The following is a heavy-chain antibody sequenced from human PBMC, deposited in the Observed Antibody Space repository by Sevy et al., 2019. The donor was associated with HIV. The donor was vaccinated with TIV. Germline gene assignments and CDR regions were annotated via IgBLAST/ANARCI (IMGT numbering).Heavy chain of an antibody. D-gene: IGHD2-2*01. Sequence: SENLSLTCTVSGGSISSYYWSWIRQPPGKGLEWIGYIYYSGSTNYNPSLKSRVTISVDTSKNQFSLKLSSVTAADTAVYYCAGYCSSTSCPSDWYFDLWGRGTLVTVSS. V-gene: IGHV4-59*01. CDR3: AGYCSSTSCPSDWYFDL. CDR1: GGSISSYY. J-gene: IGHJ2*01. CDR2: IYYSGST.